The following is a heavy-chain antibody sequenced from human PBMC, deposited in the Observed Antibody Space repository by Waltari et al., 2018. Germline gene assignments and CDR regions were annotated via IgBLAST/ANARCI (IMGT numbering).Heavy chain of an antibody. CDR3: AKDFSPNYYDSSGYTFDY. V-gene: IGHV3-43D*04. CDR1: GFTFDDYA. CDR2: ISWDGGST. Sequence: EVQLVESGGVVVQPGGSLRLSCAASGFTFDDYAMHWVRQAPGQGLEWVSLISWDGGSTYYADSVKGRFTISRDNSKNSLYLQMNSLRAEDTALYYCAKDFSPNYYDSSGYTFDYWGQGTLVTVSS. J-gene: IGHJ4*02. D-gene: IGHD3-22*01.